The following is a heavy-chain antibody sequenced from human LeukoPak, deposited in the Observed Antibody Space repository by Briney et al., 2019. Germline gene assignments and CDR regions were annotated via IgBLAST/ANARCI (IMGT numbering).Heavy chain of an antibody. CDR3: AKDPPTYYYDSSGHDAFDI. CDR2: ISYDGSNK. J-gene: IGHJ3*02. V-gene: IGHV3-30*18. D-gene: IGHD3-22*01. CDR1: GFTFSSYG. Sequence: GRSLRLSCAASGFTFSSYGMHWVRQAPGKGLEWVAVISYDGSNKYYADSVKGRFTISRDNSKNTLYLQMNSLRAEDTAVYYCAKDPPTYYYDSSGHDAFDIWGQGTMVTVSS.